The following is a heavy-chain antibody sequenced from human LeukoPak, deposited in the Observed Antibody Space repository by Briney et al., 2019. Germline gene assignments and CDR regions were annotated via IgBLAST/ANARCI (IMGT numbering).Heavy chain of an antibody. CDR2: IRYDGSNK. CDR3: ARDSPPDY. J-gene: IGHJ4*02. CDR1: GFTFSSYG. V-gene: IGHV3-30*02. Sequence: GGSLRLSCAASGFTFSSYGMHWVRQAPGKGLKWVAFIRYDGSNKYYADSVKGRFTISRDNSKNTLYLQMNSLRPEDTAVYYCARDSPPDYWGQGTLVTVSS.